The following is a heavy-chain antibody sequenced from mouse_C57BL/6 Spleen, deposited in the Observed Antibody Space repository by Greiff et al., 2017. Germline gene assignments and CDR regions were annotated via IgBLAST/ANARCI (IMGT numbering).Heavy chain of an antibody. J-gene: IGHJ4*01. Sequence: EVKLVESGEGLVKPGGSLKLSCAASGFTFSSYAMSWVRQTPEQRLEWVAYISSGGDCIYYADTVKGRFTISRDNARNTLYLQMSSLKSEDTAMYYCTRDGYGEGMDYWGQGTSVTVSS. CDR2: ISSGGDCI. CDR1: GFTFSSYA. CDR3: TRDGYGEGMDY. D-gene: IGHD2-2*01. V-gene: IGHV5-9-1*02.